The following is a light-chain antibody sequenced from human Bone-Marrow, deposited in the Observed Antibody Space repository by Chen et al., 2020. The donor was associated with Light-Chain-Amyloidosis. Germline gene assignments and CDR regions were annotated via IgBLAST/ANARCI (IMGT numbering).Light chain of an antibody. CDR2: DVS. Sequence: HSALPQPRPGSGSPGQSFTISCTGTSGDVGGYYFVSWYQQHPGKAPQLIIYDVSKRPPGVPYRFSGSKSGNTASLTVHGLQAEDEADYYCSSYAGSYTWVFGGGTKLTVL. V-gene: IGLV2-11*01. CDR3: SSYAGSYTWV. J-gene: IGLJ3*02. CDR1: SGDVGGYYF.